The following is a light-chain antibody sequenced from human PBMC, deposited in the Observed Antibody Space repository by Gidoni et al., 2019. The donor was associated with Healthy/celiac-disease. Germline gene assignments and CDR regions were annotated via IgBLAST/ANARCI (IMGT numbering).Light chain of an antibody. CDR3: QQYYSYLPLT. CDR2: AAY. CDR1: QGISSY. Sequence: IRMTQSPSSFSASTGDKVTITCRASQGISSYLAWYQQKPGKGPKRLIYAAYTLQSGVPSRFSGSGSGTDLTHTISCLQSEDFATYYCQQYYSYLPLTFGGGTKVEIK. J-gene: IGKJ4*02. V-gene: IGKV1-8*01.